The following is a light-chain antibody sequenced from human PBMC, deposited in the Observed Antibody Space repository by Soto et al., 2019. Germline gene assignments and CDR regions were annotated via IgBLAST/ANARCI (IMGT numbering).Light chain of an antibody. CDR3: QQYVTSWT. CDR1: QSVSSSY. Sequence: EIVLTQSPGTLSLSPGERATLSCRASQSVSSSYLAWYQQKPGQAPRLLIYGASSRATGIPDRFSGSGSGTDFTLTISRLEPEDFAVYYCQQYVTSWTFGQGTRWIS. CDR2: GAS. J-gene: IGKJ1*01. V-gene: IGKV3-20*01.